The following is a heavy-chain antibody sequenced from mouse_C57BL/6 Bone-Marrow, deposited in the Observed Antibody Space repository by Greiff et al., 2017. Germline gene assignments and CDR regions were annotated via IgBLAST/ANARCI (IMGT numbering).Heavy chain of an antibody. D-gene: IGHD2-1*01. Sequence: QVQLQQPGAELVMPGASVKLSCKASGYTFTSYWMHWVKQRPGQGLEWIGEIDPSDSYTNYNQKFKGKSTLTVEKSSTTAYMQLSSLTSEDSAVYYCARNYGNSWYFDVWGTGTTVTVSS. J-gene: IGHJ1*03. CDR3: ARNYGNSWYFDV. CDR1: GYTFTSYW. V-gene: IGHV1-69*01. CDR2: IDPSDSYT.